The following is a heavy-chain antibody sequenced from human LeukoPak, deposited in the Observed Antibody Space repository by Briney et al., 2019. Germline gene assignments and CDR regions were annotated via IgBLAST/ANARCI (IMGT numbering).Heavy chain of an antibody. CDR3: AKGHFVSSLYLGDY. D-gene: IGHD6-13*01. Sequence: GGSLRLSCAASGFTFSSYAMSWVRQAPGKGLEWVAVISYDGSNKYYADSVKGRFTISRDNSKNTLYLQMNSLRAEDTAVYYCAKGHFVSSLYLGDYWGQGTLVTVSS. CDR2: ISYDGSNK. CDR1: GFTFSSYA. J-gene: IGHJ4*02. V-gene: IGHV3-30*18.